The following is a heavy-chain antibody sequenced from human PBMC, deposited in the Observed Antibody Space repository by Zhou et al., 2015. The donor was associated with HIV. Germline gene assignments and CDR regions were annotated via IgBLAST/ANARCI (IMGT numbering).Heavy chain of an antibody. D-gene: IGHD2-15*01. CDR3: ARDKSPATLPYYYYGMDV. Sequence: QVQLVQSGAEVKKPGSSVKVSCKASGGTFSSYTISWVRQAPGQGLEWMGRIIPILGIANYAQKFQGRVTITADKSTSTAYMELSSLRSEDTAVYYCARDKSPATLPYYYYGMDVWGQGTTVTVSS. CDR2: IIPILGIA. J-gene: IGHJ6*02. CDR1: GGTFSSYT. V-gene: IGHV1-69*08.